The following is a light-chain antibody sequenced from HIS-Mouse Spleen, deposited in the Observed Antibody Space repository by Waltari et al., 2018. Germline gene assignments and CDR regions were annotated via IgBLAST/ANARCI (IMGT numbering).Light chain of an antibody. CDR2: DVS. J-gene: IGLJ2*01. CDR3: SSYTSSSTLV. CDR1: SSDVGGYNY. V-gene: IGLV2-14*03. Sequence: QSALTQPASVSGSPGQSITIPCTGTSSDVGGYNYVSWYQQHPGKAPKLMIYDVSNRPSGVSNLFSGSKSGNTASLTISGLQAEDEADYYCSSYTSSSTLVFGGGTKLTVL.